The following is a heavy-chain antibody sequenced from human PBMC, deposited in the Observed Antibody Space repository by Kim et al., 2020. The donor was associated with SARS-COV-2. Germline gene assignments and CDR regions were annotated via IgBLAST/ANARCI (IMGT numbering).Heavy chain of an antibody. CDR1: GFPFDDYA. D-gene: IGHD6-19*01. V-gene: IGHV3-9*01. J-gene: IGHJ1*01. CDR2: ISWDNSDK. Sequence: GGSLRLSCAASGFPFDDYAMHWVRQSPGKGLEWVSGISWDNSDKGYAGSVKGRFTISRDNAKNSLYLEINSLTTDDTAIYYCVRDTNVRGWYGDCAYFQHWGQGTRVTVSS. CDR3: VRDTNVRGWYGDCAYFQH.